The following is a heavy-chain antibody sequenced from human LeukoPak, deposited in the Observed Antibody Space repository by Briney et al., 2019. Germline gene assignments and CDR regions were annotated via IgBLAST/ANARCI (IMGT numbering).Heavy chain of an antibody. V-gene: IGHV4-34*01. CDR2: INHSGST. Sequence: SETLSLTCAVYGGSFSGYYWSWIRQPPGKGLEWLGEINHSGSTNYNPSLKSRVTISVDTSNNQFSLKLSSVTAADTAVYYCARGIGPTGYSSSWYHDYWGQGTLVTVSS. CDR3: ARGIGPTGYSSSWYHDY. CDR1: GGSFSGYY. D-gene: IGHD6-13*01. J-gene: IGHJ4*02.